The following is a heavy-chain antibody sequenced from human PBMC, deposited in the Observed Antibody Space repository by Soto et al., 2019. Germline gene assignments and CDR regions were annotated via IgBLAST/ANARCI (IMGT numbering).Heavy chain of an antibody. J-gene: IGHJ4*02. V-gene: IGHV3-7*03. CDR3: AQIGY. CDR1: GFTFSSYA. Sequence: GGSLRLSCAASGFTFSSYAMTWVRQAPGKGLEWVANIKQDGSEKYYVDSVKGRFTISRDNAKNSLYLQMNSLRAEDTAVYYCAQIGYWGQGTLVTVSS. CDR2: IKQDGSEK.